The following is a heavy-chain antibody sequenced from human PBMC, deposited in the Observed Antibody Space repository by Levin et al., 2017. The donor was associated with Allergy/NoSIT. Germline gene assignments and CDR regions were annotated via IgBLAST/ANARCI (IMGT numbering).Heavy chain of an antibody. J-gene: IGHJ4*02. D-gene: IGHD4-23*01. CDR3: SKSLGGGNSAAGFDH. CDR1: GFNFRSYG. Sequence: HPGESLKISCEVSGFNFRSYGMQWVRQAPGKGLEWVAAIWYDGSTKYYGDSVKGRFTISRDNSKNTLYLQMDSLRVGDTAVYFCSKSLGGGNSAAGFDHWGQGTLVTVSS. V-gene: IGHV3-33*06. CDR2: IWYDGSTK.